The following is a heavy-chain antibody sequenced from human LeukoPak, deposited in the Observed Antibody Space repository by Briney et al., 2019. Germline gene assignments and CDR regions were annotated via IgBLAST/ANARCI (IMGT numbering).Heavy chain of an antibody. CDR1: SGSFSGYY. V-gene: IGHV4-59*08. CDR2: IYYSGST. D-gene: IGHD3-3*02. CDR3: ARTLDPYYFDY. J-gene: IGHJ4*02. Sequence: SETLSLTCAVYSGSFSGYYWSWIRQPPGKGLEWIGYIYYSGSTNYNPSLKSRVTISVDTSKNQFSLKLSSVTAADTAVYYCARTLDPYYFDYWGQGTLVTVSS.